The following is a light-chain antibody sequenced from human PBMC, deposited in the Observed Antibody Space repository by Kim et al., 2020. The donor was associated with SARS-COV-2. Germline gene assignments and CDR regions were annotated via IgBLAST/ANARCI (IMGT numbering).Light chain of an antibody. Sequence: ALEQTVRITCQGDRLRSYYASWYQQKPGQAPVLFIYGKNNRPSGIPDRFSGSSSGNTASLTITGAQAEDEADYYCNSRDSSGNHLVFGGGTQLTVL. CDR3: NSRDSSGNHLV. CDR1: RLRSYY. J-gene: IGLJ2*01. V-gene: IGLV3-19*01. CDR2: GKN.